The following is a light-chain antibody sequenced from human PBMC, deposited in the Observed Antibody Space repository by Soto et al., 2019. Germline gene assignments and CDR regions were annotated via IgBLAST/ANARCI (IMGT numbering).Light chain of an antibody. V-gene: IGLV2-14*03. J-gene: IGLJ2*01. CDR2: DVS. CDR3: SSYTSTTTLGVV. Sequence: QSALTQPASVSGSPGQSITISCTGTSSDVGGYNYVSWYQLHPGKAPKLMIYDVSHRPSGVSHRFSGSKSGNTASLTISGLQAEDEADYHCSSYTSTTTLGVVFGGGTQLTVL. CDR1: SSDVGGYNY.